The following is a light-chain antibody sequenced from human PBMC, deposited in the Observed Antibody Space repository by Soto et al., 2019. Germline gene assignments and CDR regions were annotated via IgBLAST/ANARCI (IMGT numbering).Light chain of an antibody. CDR1: QNIDTY. CDR2: AAS. J-gene: IGKJ3*01. V-gene: IGKV1-39*01. CDR3: QQSYSTPRT. Sequence: DIQMTQSPSSLFASVGDSVTITCRASQNIDTYLNWYQQKPGKAPKLLIYAASSLQSGVPSRFSGSGSGTDFTLTISSLQPEDFATYYCQQSYSTPRTFGPGTKVDIK.